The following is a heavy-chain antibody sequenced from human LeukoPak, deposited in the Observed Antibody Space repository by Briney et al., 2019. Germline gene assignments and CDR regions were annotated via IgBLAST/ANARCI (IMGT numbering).Heavy chain of an antibody. CDR2: ISGFDSGT. CDR3: VKGFHFDW. CDR1: GFGFSTHD. Sequence: GGSLRLSCVASGFGFSTHDMSWGRQTPGKGLEWVSSISGFDSGTYYTDSVRGRFTISRDTSKNTLYMQMNNLRAEDTAVYYCVKGFHFDWWGQGTLVTVSS. V-gene: IGHV3-23*01. J-gene: IGHJ4*02.